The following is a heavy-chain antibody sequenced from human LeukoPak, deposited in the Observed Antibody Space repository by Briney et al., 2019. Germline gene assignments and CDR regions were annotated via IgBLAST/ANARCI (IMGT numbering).Heavy chain of an antibody. CDR1: GFTFSNYG. CDR2: LGGTDGNA. D-gene: IGHD5-18*01. V-gene: IGHV3-23*01. Sequence: PGGSLRLSCAASGFTFSNYGMNWVRQAPGKGLEWVSALGGTDGNANYADSVKGRFTISRDNSKNTLYLQMNSLRAEDTAVYYCAKGKRGYSYGQISDDAFGIWGQGTMVTVSS. J-gene: IGHJ3*02. CDR3: AKGKRGYSYGQISDDAFGI.